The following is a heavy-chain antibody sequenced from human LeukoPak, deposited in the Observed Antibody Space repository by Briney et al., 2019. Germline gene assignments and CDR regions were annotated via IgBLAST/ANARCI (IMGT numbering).Heavy chain of an antibody. CDR3: ARSGYYGSGSAGGRFDP. D-gene: IGHD3-10*01. CDR1: EYSFPSYW. CDR2: IYPADSDT. Sequence: GESLKISWKASEYSFPSYWFGWVRQLPGKGLGGMGIIYPADSDTRYSPSFQGQVTISADKSISTAYLQWSSLKASDTAMYYCARSGYYGSGSAGGRFDPWGQGTLVTVSS. J-gene: IGHJ5*02. V-gene: IGHV5-51*01.